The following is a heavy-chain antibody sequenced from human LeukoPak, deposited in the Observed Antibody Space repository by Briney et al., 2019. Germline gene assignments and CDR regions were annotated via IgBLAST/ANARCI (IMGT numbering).Heavy chain of an antibody. V-gene: IGHV4-4*02. CDR2: IYHSGST. Sequence: PSETLSLTCAVSGGSISSSNWWSWVRQPPGKGLEWIGEIYHSGSTNYNPSLKSRVTISVDTSKNQFSLQLSSVTAADAAVYYCARDWNRYAYWGQGNLVTVSS. J-gene: IGHJ4*02. D-gene: IGHD1-1*01. CDR1: GGSISSSNW. CDR3: ARDWNRYAY.